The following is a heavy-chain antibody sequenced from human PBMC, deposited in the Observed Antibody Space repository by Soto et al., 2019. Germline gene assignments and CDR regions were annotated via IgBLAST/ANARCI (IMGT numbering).Heavy chain of an antibody. D-gene: IGHD3-16*02. Sequence: PSETLSLTCAVSGGSISSGGYSWSWVRQAAEKGLEWVASISNNGDTAYYADSVKGRLTISRGNSENTLYLQMNGLRADDTALYFCAKSRVFIGAIVTLLDSWGQGTQVTVSS. CDR1: GGSISSGGYS. V-gene: IGHV3-23*01. CDR3: AKSRVFIGAIVTLLDS. CDR2: ISNNGDTA. J-gene: IGHJ4*02.